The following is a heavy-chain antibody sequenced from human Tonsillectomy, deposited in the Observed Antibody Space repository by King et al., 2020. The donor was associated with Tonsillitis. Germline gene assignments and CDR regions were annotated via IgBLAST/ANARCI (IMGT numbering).Heavy chain of an antibody. CDR2: ISYDGSNK. CDR3: AKDMGYYYGMDV. J-gene: IGHJ6*02. D-gene: IGHD1-26*01. V-gene: IGHV3-30*18. Sequence: VQLVESGGGVVQPGRSLRLSCAASAFTFSSYGMHWVRQAPGKGLEWVAVISYDGSNKSYADSVKGRFTISRDNSKNTLDLQMNSLRAEDTAVYYCAKDMGYYYGMDVWGQGTTVTVSS. CDR1: AFTFSSYG.